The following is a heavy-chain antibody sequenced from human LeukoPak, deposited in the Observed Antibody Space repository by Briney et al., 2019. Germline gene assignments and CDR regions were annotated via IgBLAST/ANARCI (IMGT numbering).Heavy chain of an antibody. D-gene: IGHD2-21*02. CDR2: IHHIGDT. CDR3: ARVLIVVVTEEYDAFDI. CDR1: GYSISSSNY. J-gene: IGHJ3*02. Sequence: AETLSLTCAVSGYSISSSNYWGWIRQPPGKGLEWIGNIHHIGDTYYNPSLKNRVTISLDTSKNQFSLKLSSVTAADTAVYYCARVLIVVVTEEYDAFDIWGQGTMATVSS. V-gene: IGHV4-38-2*01.